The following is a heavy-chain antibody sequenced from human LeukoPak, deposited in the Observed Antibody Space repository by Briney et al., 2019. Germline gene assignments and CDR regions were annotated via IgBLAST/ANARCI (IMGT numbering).Heavy chain of an antibody. CDR3: ARTWEDAFDI. D-gene: IGHD1-26*01. Sequence: LETLSLTCSVSGGSISDYYWNWIRQPAGKGLEWIGRLYTSGNTDYNPSLKSRVTLSRDTSKNQFSLRLNSVTAADTAVYYCARTWEDAFDIWGQGTLVTVSS. J-gene: IGHJ3*02. CDR1: GGSISDYY. V-gene: IGHV4-4*07. CDR2: LYTSGNT.